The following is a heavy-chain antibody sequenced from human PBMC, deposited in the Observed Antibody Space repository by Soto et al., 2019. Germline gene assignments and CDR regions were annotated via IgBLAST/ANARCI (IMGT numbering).Heavy chain of an antibody. V-gene: IGHV4-39*01. Sequence: SETLSLTFTVSGGPISSSSYYGGWIRQPPGKGLEWLGSIYYSGSTHYNPSLKSRITISVDMSKNQFSLKLSSVTAADTAVYYCANYYDSSGLDFWGQGTLVTVSS. CDR3: ANYYDSSGLDF. J-gene: IGHJ4*02. D-gene: IGHD3-22*01. CDR2: IYYSGST. CDR1: GGPISSSSYY.